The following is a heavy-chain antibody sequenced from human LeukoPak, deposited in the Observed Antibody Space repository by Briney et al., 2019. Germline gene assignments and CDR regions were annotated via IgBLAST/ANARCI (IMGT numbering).Heavy chain of an antibody. J-gene: IGHJ3*02. CDR2: IYSDGST. V-gene: IGHV3-66*02. CDR3: ASYYLEWLFGWAFDI. Sequence: GGSLRLSCAASGFTVSTKYMSWVRQAPGKGLEWVSLIYSDGSTYYADSVKGRITISGDNSKNTLYLQMNSLRAEDTAVYYCASYYLEWLFGWAFDIWGQGTMVTVFS. CDR1: GFTVSTKY. D-gene: IGHD3-3*01.